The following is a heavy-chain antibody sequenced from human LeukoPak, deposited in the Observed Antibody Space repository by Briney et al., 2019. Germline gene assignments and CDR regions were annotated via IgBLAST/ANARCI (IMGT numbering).Heavy chain of an antibody. CDR3: ARDLPSYYEHRAFDI. V-gene: IGHV4-39*07. CDR1: GGSISSSSYY. J-gene: IGHJ3*02. D-gene: IGHD3-3*01. Sequence: SSETLSLTCTVSGGSISSSSYYWGWIRQPPGKGLEWIGSIYYSGSTYYNPSLKSRVTISVDTSKNQFSLKLSSVTAADTAVYYCARDLPSYYEHRAFDIWGQGTMVTVSS. CDR2: IYYSGST.